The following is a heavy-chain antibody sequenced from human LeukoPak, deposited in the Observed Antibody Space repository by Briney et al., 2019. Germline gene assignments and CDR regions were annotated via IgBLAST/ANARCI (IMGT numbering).Heavy chain of an antibody. Sequence: SETLSLTCAVYGGSFSGYYWSWIRQPPGKGLEWIGEINHSGSTNYNPSLKSRVTISVDTSKNQFSLKLTSVTAADTAMYYCARRRAIVVVPAAIDFLMDVWGKGNTVTVSS. D-gene: IGHD2-2*01. CDR3: ARRRAIVVVPAAIDFLMDV. CDR1: GGSFSGYY. CDR2: INHSGST. J-gene: IGHJ6*03. V-gene: IGHV4-34*01.